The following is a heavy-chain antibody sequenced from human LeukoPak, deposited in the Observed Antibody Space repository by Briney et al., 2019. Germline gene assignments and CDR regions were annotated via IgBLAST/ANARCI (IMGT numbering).Heavy chain of an antibody. CDR2: IYYSGST. J-gene: IGHJ4*02. Sequence: RSSETLSLTCTVSGGSISSSSYYWGWVRQAPGKGLEWIGYIYYSGSTNYNPSLKSRVTISVDTSKNQFSLKLSSVTAADTAVYYCARGGGDGYNFEVHYFDYWGQGTLVTVSS. CDR3: ARGGGDGYNFEVHYFDY. V-gene: IGHV4-61*05. D-gene: IGHD5-24*01. CDR1: GGSISSSSYY.